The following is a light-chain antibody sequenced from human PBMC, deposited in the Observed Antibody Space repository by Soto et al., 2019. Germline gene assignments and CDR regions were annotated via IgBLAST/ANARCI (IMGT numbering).Light chain of an antibody. CDR1: QSISSY. V-gene: IGKV1-39*01. J-gene: IGKJ1*01. CDR2: AAS. Sequence: DIQMTQSPSSLSASVGDRVTITCRASQSISSYVNWYQKQPGEAPKLLIYAASSLQSGVPSRFSGSGSGTEFTLTISSLHPDDFATYYCQHYNSYSETFGQGTKVDI. CDR3: QHYNSYSET.